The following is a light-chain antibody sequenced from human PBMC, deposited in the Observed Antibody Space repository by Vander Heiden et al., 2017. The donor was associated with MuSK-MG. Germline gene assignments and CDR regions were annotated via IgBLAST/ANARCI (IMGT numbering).Light chain of an antibody. V-gene: IGKV1-27*01. CDR3: QKYDSGRRT. CDR2: GAS. J-gene: IGKJ1*01. Sequence: DIQMTQSPSSLSASVGDRVTITCRASQGISNYLAWYQQKPGKVPRLLIYGASTLQSGVPSRFSGSGSGTDFTLTISNLQPEDVATYYCQKYDSGRRTFGQGTKVEIK. CDR1: QGISNY.